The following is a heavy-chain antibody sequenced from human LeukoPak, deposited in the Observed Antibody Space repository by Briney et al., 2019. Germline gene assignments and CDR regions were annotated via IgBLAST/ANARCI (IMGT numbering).Heavy chain of an antibody. J-gene: IGHJ5*02. CDR3: ARWTIFGVA. Sequence: SETLCLTCTVSGASISSADNYWSWIRQPPGKGLEWIGYINYSETTYYNPYLKSRLTLSVHTSKNQFSLKLTSVTAADTAVYYCARWTIFGVAWGQGTLVTVSS. CDR2: INYSETT. CDR1: GASISSADNY. V-gene: IGHV4-30-4*08. D-gene: IGHD3-3*01.